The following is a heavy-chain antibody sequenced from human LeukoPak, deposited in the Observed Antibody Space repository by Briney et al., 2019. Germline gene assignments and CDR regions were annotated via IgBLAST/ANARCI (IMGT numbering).Heavy chain of an antibody. V-gene: IGHV3-23*01. D-gene: IGHD3-22*01. J-gene: IGHJ4*02. CDR1: GFTFSSYA. CDR3: AKDQKDSYDSSGYI. CDR2: ISGSGGSK. Sequence: PGGSLRLSCAASGFTFSSYAMSWVRQAPGKGLEGVSAISGSGGSKYYADSVKGRFTISRDNSKNTLYLQMNSLRAEDTAVYYCAKDQKDSYDSSGYIWGQGTLVTVSS.